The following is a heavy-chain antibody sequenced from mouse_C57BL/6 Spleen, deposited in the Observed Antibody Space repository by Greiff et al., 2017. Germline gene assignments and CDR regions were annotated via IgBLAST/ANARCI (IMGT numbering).Heavy chain of an antibody. Sequence: QVQLQQSGAELARPGASVKLSCKASGYTFTSYGISWVKQRPGQGLEWIGEIYPRSGNTYYNEKFKGKATLTADKSSSTAYMELRSLTSEDSAVYSCARNTGCYAMDYWGQGTSVTVSS. CDR2: IYPRSGNT. V-gene: IGHV1-81*01. J-gene: IGHJ4*01. D-gene: IGHD4-1*01. CDR1: GYTFTSYG. CDR3: ARNTGCYAMDY.